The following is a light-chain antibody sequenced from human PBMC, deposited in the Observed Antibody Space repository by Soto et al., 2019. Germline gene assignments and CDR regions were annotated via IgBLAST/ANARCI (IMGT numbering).Light chain of an antibody. CDR3: QQYGSSPWT. J-gene: IGKJ1*01. CDR1: QSVSSSY. V-gene: IGKV3-20*01. CDR2: GAS. Sequence: EIVLTQSPGTLSLSPGERATLSCRASQSVSSSYLAWYQQKPGQAPRLLMYGASSRATGIPDRFSGRGSGTDFTLTISRLESEDFAVYYCQQYGSSPWTFGQGTKVEIK.